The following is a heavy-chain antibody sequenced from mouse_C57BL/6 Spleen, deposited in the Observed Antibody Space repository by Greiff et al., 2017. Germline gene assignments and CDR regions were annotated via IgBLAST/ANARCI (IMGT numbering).Heavy chain of an antibody. CDR3: ARRYGNYVDWYFDV. CDR1: GFTFSSYG. Sequence: EVQLVESGGDLVKPGGSLKLSCAASGFTFSSYGMSWVRQTPDKRLEWVATISSGGSYTYYPDSVKGRFTISRDNAKNTLYLQMSSLKSEDTAMYYCARRYGNYVDWYFDVWGTGTTVTVSS. J-gene: IGHJ1*03. V-gene: IGHV5-6*01. D-gene: IGHD2-10*02. CDR2: ISSGGSYT.